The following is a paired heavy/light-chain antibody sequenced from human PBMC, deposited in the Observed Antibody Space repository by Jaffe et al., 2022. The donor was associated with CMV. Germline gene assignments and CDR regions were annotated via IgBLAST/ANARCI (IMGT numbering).Light chain of an antibody. CDR2: WAS. Sequence: DIVMTQSPDSLAVSLGERATISCKSSQTVFSSSNNNNFLAWYQQKPGQPPKLLIYWASTRESGVPDRFSGSGSGTDFTLTITSLQAEDVAVYYCQQYYGAPFTFGPGTKVDIK. CDR1: QTVFSSSNNNNF. CDR3: QQYYGAPFT. V-gene: IGKV4-1*01. J-gene: IGKJ3*01.
Heavy chain of an antibody. V-gene: IGHV1-3*01. CDR3: AREPHDTSGYFYFTH. CDR2: INAGNGKT. Sequence: QVHLVQSGAEVKKPGASVKVSCKASGYTFTTYALHWVRQAPGQRPEWMGWINAGNGKTKYSQKFQGRVTFTRDTSASTVYMELSSLKSEDTAIYFCAREPHDTSGYFYFTHWGQGTLVTVSS. J-gene: IGHJ4*02. D-gene: IGHD3-22*01. CDR1: GYTFTTYA.